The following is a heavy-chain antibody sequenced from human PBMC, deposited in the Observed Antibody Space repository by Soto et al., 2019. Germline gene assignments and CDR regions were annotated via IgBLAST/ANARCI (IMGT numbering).Heavy chain of an antibody. Sequence: GGSLRLSCAASGLTFSSFEMNWVRQAPGKGLELVSYIGRSGTSIYYADSVKGRFTISRDNAKNSLYLQMNSLRAEDTAVYYCLSLLGYCAAASCPAGYWGRGTLVTVSS. CDR2: IGRSGTSI. CDR3: LSLLGYCAAASCPAGY. V-gene: IGHV3-48*03. D-gene: IGHD2-8*02. J-gene: IGHJ4*02. CDR1: GLTFSSFE.